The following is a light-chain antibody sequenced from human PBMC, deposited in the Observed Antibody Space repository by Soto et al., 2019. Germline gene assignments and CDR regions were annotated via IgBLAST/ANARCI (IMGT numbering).Light chain of an antibody. CDR3: ATWDTSLSAVV. J-gene: IGLJ3*02. CDR1: SSNIVNNY. V-gene: IGLV1-51*01. CDR2: DNY. Sequence: QSVLTQPPSVSAAPGQKVTISCSGSSSNIVNNYVSWYQQLPGTAPKLLIYDNYKRPSGIPDRFTGSKSGTSATLGITGLQTGDEADYFCATWDTSLSAVVFGGGTKRTVL.